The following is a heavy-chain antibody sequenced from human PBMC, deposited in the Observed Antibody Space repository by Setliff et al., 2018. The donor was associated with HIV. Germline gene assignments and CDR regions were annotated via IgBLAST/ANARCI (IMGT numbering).Heavy chain of an antibody. V-gene: IGHV3-48*03. J-gene: IGHJ4*02. D-gene: IGHD3-22*01. CDR1: GFTFSSYE. Sequence: GGSLRLSCAASGFTFSSYEMNWVRQAPGKGLEWVSYISSSGSTIYYADSVKGRFTISRDNSKNTLYLQMNSLRAEDTAVYYCAKDRYYDSSGSPFDYWGQGTLVTVSS. CDR3: AKDRYYDSSGSPFDY. CDR2: ISSSGSTI.